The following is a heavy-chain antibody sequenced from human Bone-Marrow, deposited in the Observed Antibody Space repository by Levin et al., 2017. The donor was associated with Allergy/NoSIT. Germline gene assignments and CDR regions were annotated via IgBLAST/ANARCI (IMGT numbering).Heavy chain of an antibody. CDR2: IYSGGGT. CDR1: GFTVSNNY. V-gene: IGHV3-66*04. CDR3: ARLDFNDGSYY. J-gene: IGHJ4*02. D-gene: IGHD3-10*01. Sequence: GGSLRLSCAVSGFTVSNNYMSWVRQAPGKGLEWVSIIYSGGGTFYADSVKARFTISRDNSKNTVYLQMNSLRAEDTAVYYCARLDFNDGSYYLGQGTLVTVSS.